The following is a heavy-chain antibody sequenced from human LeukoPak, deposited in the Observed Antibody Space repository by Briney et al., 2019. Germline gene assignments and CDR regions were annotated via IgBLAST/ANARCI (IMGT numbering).Heavy chain of an antibody. CDR2: INQNGGEI. V-gene: IGHV3-7*05. Sequence: GGSLRLSCAASGFTFSTYWMSWVRQAPGRGLEWVASINQNGGEIYYVDSVKGRFTISRDNAKNSLFLQMSSLRVEDTAVYYCARRVRKWDGWCFDLWGRGTVVAVSS. CDR1: GFTFSTYW. D-gene: IGHD1-26*01. CDR3: ARRVRKWDGWCFDL. J-gene: IGHJ2*01.